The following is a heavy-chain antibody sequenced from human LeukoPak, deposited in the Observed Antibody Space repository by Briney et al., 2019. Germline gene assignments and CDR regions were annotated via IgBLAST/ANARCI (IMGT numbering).Heavy chain of an antibody. J-gene: IGHJ4*02. V-gene: IGHV3-7*01. CDR3: ASDPSGYSSIDY. Sequence: GGSLRLSCAASGFTFSSYWMSWVRQAPGKGLEWVANIKQDGSEKYYVDSVKGRFTISRDNPKNSLYLQMNSLRAEDTAVYYCASDPSGYSSIDYWGQGTLVTVSS. CDR1: GFTFSSYW. D-gene: IGHD5-18*01. CDR2: IKQDGSEK.